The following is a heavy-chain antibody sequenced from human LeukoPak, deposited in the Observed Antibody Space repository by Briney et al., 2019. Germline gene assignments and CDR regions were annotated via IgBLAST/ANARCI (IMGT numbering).Heavy chain of an antibody. J-gene: IGHJ4*02. Sequence: ASVQVSCKASGGTFSSYTISWVRQAPGQGLEWMGRIIPILGIANYTQKLQGRVTSTADKSTSTAYMELRSLRPEDTAVYYCARWSSSGYDLDYWGQGTLVTVSS. CDR1: GGTFSSYT. CDR2: IIPILGIA. V-gene: IGHV1-69*02. CDR3: ARWSSSGYDLDY. D-gene: IGHD3-22*01.